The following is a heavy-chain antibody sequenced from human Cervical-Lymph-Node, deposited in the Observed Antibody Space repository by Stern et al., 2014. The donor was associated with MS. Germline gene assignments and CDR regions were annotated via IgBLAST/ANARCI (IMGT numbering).Heavy chain of an antibody. CDR2: VIAIADTG. CDR3: ARERPEGELLRDYYYSGMDV. Sequence: MQLVESGAEVKKPGSSVKVSCKASGGSLSSYTFDWVRQAPGQGPEWLGRVIAIADTGNTARKFQDRVKITADRSTNTVCMEMSSLRFDDADVYYCARERPEGELLRDYYYSGMDVWGQGTTVTVS. V-gene: IGHV1-69*06. CDR1: GGSLSSYT. J-gene: IGHJ6*02. D-gene: IGHD2-15*01.